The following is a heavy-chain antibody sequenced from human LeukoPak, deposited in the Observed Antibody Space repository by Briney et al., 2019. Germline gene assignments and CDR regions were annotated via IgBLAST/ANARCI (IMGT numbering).Heavy chain of an antibody. J-gene: IGHJ4*02. V-gene: IGHV3-66*04. CDR1: GLTVGSNY. CDR2: IYSGGST. Sequence: PGGSLRLSCAASGLTVGSNYMTWVRQAPGTGLEWVSVIYSGGSTYYSDSVKGRFTISRDNSKNTLYLQMNSLRAEDTAVYYCARLAAAHHFDYWGLGTLVPVSS. D-gene: IGHD6-13*01. CDR3: ARLAAAHHFDY.